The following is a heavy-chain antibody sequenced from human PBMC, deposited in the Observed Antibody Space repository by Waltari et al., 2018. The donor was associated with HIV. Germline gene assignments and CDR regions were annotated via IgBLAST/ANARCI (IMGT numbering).Heavy chain of an antibody. V-gene: IGHV3-30*01. CDR2: LSYDRSKK. CDR3: ARDSSGYYYVGYGMDV. Sequence: QVQLVESGGGVVQPGRSLRLSCAASGFTCNTYAMYWVRQAPGKGLECVAVLSYDRSKKYDADSVKGRFTISRDKSKNTLYLQMNSLRAEDTAVYYCARDSSGYYYVGYGMDVWGQGTTVTVSS. J-gene: IGHJ6*02. D-gene: IGHD3-22*01. CDR1: GFTCNTYA.